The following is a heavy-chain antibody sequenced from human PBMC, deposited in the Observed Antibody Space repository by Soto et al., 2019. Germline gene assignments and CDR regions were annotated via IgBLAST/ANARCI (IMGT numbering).Heavy chain of an antibody. D-gene: IGHD3-10*01. Sequence: SETLSLTCTVSGDSISSSSYYWGWIRQPPGKGLEWIGSIYYSGSTYYNPSLKSRVTISVDTSKNQFSLKLSSVTAADTAVYYWARSSGSYYLNSDYWGQGTLVTVSS. J-gene: IGHJ4*02. CDR1: GDSISSSSYY. CDR3: ARSSGSYYLNSDY. CDR2: IYYSGST. V-gene: IGHV4-39*01.